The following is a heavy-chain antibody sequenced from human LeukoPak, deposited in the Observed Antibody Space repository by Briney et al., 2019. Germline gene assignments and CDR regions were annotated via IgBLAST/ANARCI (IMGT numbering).Heavy chain of an antibody. J-gene: IGHJ4*02. CDR2: ISSSSSNI. D-gene: IGHD2-21*01. CDR3: ARDRAYCGGDCYLPPAAFDY. CDR1: GFTFSSYS. Sequence: GGSLSLSCAASGFTFSSYSMNWVRQAPGKGREGVSYISSSSSNIYYADSVEGRFTISRDNAKNSLYLQMNTLRAEDTAVYYCARDRAYCGGDCYLPPAAFDYWGQGTLVTVSS. V-gene: IGHV3-48*01.